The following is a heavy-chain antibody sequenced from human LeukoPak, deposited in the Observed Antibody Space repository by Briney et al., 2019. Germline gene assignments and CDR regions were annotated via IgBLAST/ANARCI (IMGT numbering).Heavy chain of an antibody. CDR3: AALGYCSGGSCYKT. D-gene: IGHD2-15*01. CDR1: GYTFTGYY. CDR2: IVVGSGNT. Sequence: SVKVSCKASGYTFTGYYMHWVRQARGQRLEWIGWIVVGSGNTNYAQKFQERVTITRDMSTSTAYMELSSLRSEDTAVYYCAALGYCSGGSCYKTWGQGTLVTVSS. J-gene: IGHJ5*02. V-gene: IGHV1-58*02.